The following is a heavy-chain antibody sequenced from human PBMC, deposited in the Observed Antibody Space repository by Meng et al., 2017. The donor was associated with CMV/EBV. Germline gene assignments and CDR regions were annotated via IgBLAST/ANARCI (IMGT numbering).Heavy chain of an antibody. J-gene: IGHJ6*02. CDR3: ARRKSAYYYYGMDV. CDR1: GYTFTSYD. CDR2: MNPNSGNT. V-gene: IGHV1-8*01. Sequence: ASVKVSCKASGYTFTSYDINWVRQATGQGLEWMGWMNPNSGNTGYAQKFQGRVTMTSNTSISTAYMELSSLKSEDTAVYYCARRKSAYYYYGMDVWGQGTTVTVSS.